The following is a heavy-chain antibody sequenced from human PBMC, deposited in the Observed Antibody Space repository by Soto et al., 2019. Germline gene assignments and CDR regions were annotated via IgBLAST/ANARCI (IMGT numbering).Heavy chain of an antibody. D-gene: IGHD2-2*01. J-gene: IGHJ4*02. CDR3: AGGVDVVVPAAMPVGFFDY. V-gene: IGHV3-21*01. CDR1: GFTFSSYS. CDR2: ISSSSSYI. Sequence: EVQLVESGGGLVKPGGSLRLSCAASGFTFSSYSMNWVRQAPGKGLEWVSSISSSSSYIYYADSVKGRFTISRDNAKNPPYLQMNGLRAEDTAVYYCAGGVDVVVPAAMPVGFFDYWGQGTLVTVSS.